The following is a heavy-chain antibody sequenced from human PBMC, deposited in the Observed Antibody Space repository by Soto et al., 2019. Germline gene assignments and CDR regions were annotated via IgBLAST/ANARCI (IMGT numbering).Heavy chain of an antibody. CDR1: GFTVSSNY. V-gene: IGHV3-53*01. CDR3: ARSLSETTIYYYYYYMDV. Sequence: GGSLRLSCAASGFTVSSNYMSWVRQAPGKGLEWVSVIYSGGSTYYADSVKGRFTISRDNSKNTLYLQMNSLRAEDTAVYYCARSLSETTIYYYYYYMDVWGKGTTVTVSS. CDR2: IYSGGST. J-gene: IGHJ6*03.